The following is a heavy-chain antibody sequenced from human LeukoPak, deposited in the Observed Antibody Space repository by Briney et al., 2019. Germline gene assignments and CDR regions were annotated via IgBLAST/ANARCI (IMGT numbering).Heavy chain of an antibody. CDR3: ARAKKSVAGFFGY. D-gene: IGHD6-19*01. CDR1: DDSITTYY. Sequence: PSETRSLTCTVSDDSITTYYWSWVRQPPGKGQEWIGYIFYSGSTNYNPSLKSRVSISIDTSKIQLSLKLSSVTAADTAVYYCARAKKSVAGFFGYWGQGSLVIVSS. J-gene: IGHJ4*02. CDR2: IFYSGST. V-gene: IGHV4-59*01.